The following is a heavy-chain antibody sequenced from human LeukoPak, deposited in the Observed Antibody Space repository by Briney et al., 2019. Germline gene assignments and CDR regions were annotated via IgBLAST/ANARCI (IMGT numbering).Heavy chain of an antibody. V-gene: IGHV5-51*01. CDR2: IFPGDFEL. Sequence: GESLKISCKGSGYSFTDYWIGWVCQMPGKGLEWMGIIFPGDFELKYSPSFQGQVIISVDKSIDTAYLQWSSLQASDTAMYYCARHGLEGCRGGMCYRSFHYYGMDVWGQGTTVTVSS. J-gene: IGHJ6*02. D-gene: IGHD2-15*01. CDR1: GYSFTDYW. CDR3: ARHGLEGCRGGMCYRSFHYYGMDV.